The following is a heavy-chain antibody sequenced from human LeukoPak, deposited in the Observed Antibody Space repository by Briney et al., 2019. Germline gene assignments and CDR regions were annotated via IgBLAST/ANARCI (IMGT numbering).Heavy chain of an antibody. CDR1: GFTFSSYG. CDR2: IRYDGSNK. CDR3: AKDISDILTAPSFDY. D-gene: IGHD3-9*01. Sequence: GVLRLSCAASGFTFSSYGMHWVRQAPGKGLEWVAFIRYDGSNKYYADSVKGRFTISRDNSKNTLYLQMNSLRAEDTALYYCAKDISDILTAPSFDYWGQGTLVTVSS. J-gene: IGHJ4*02. V-gene: IGHV3-30*02.